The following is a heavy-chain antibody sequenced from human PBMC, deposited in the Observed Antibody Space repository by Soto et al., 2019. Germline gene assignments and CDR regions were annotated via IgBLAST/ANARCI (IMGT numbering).Heavy chain of an antibody. D-gene: IGHD3-22*01. Sequence: QVQLVQSGAEVKKPGSSVKVSCKASGGTFSTNTISWVRQAPGQGLEWMGGIMPIFGTANHAQKFQGRVTIIADESTSTVYMELSSLRSDDTAIYYCARGWGYDSTDYYYAYWGQGTLVIVSS. CDR1: GGTFSTNT. CDR2: IMPIFGTA. V-gene: IGHV1-69*01. CDR3: ARGWGYDSTDYYYAY. J-gene: IGHJ4*02.